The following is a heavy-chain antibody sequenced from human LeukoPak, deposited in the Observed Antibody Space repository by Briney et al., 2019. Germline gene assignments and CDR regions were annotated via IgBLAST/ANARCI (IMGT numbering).Heavy chain of an antibody. J-gene: IGHJ4*02. CDR1: GGSISSYY. V-gene: IGHV4-34*01. CDR3: ARAGDYFDY. Sequence: SETLSLTCTVSGGSISSYYWSWIRQPPGKGLEWIGEINHSGSTNYNPSLKSRVTISVDTSKNQFSLKLSSVTAADTAVYYCARAGDYFDYWGQGTLVTVSS. CDR2: INHSGST.